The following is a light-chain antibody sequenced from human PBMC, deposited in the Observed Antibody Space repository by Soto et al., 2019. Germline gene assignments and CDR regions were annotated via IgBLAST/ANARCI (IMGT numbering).Light chain of an antibody. V-gene: IGKV3-20*01. CDR3: QQYGSSPPRT. CDR2: DAS. J-gene: IGKJ1*01. CDR1: QSVSSN. Sequence: EIVLTQSQATLSFSPGDRDTLXWMASQSVSSNLAWHQQKPGQAPRLLIYDASTRATDVPDRFSGSGSGADFTLTISRLEPEDFAVYYCQQYGSSPPRTFGQGTKVDNK.